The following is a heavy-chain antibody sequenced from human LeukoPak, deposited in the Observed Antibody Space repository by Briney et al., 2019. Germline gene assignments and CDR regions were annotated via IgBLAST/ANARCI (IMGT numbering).Heavy chain of an antibody. J-gene: IGHJ4*02. CDR2: ISAYNGNT. Sequence: ASPKVSCKASGYTFTSYGISWVRQAPGQGREWMGWISAYNGNTNYAQKLQGRVTMTTDTSTSTAYMELRSLRSDDTAVYYCAREGVGDGSFDYWGQGTLVTVSS. V-gene: IGHV1-18*01. D-gene: IGHD5-24*01. CDR1: GYTFTSYG. CDR3: AREGVGDGSFDY.